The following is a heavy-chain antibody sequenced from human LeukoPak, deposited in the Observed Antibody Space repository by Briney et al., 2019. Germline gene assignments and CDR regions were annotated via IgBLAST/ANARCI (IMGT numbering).Heavy chain of an antibody. V-gene: IGHV1-69*05. J-gene: IGHJ2*01. CDR2: IIPIFGTA. CDR1: GGTFSSYA. D-gene: IGHD5-18*01. Sequence: SVKVSCKASGGTFSSYAISWVRQAPGQGLEWMGGIIPIFGTANYAQKFQGRVTITTDESTSTAYMELSSLRSEDTAVYYCARVTRDTAMVTHWYFDLWGRGTLVTASS. CDR3: ARVTRDTAMVTHWYFDL.